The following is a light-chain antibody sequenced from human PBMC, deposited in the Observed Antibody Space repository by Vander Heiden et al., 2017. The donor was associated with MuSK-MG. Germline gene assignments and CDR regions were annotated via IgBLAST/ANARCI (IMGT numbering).Light chain of an antibody. CDR2: DDS. CDR1: NIGSKS. Sequence: SYVLTQSPSVSVAPGQTATISCGGDNIGSKSVHWYQQKPGQTPVVVVYDDSGRPYGIPKRFSGYNSGTTATLTSSSVEAGDEADYYCQVWDRTTNHLVFGGGTTLSVL. V-gene: IGLV3-21*02. J-gene: IGLJ3*02. CDR3: QVWDRTTNHLV.